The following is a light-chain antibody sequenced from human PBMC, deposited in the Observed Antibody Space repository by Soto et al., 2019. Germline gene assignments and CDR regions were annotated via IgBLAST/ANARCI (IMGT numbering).Light chain of an antibody. CDR3: SSYTSSSTQV. J-gene: IGLJ1*01. Sequence: QSALTQPASVSGSPGQSITISCTGTSSDVGGYNYVSWYQQHPGKAPKLMIYDVSNRPSGVSNRFSGSKSGNTASLTISGLQAEAEADYYCSSYTSSSTQVFGTGTKVTVL. CDR2: DVS. V-gene: IGLV2-14*01. CDR1: SSDVGGYNY.